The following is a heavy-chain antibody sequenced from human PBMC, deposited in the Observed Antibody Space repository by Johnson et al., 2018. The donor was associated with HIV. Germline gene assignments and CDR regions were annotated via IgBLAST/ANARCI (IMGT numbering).Heavy chain of an antibody. V-gene: IGHV3-30-3*01. CDR2: ISYDGNNK. CDR3: ARVRGGTGHGAFDI. J-gene: IGHJ3*02. CDR1: GFTFSSYA. Sequence: QVLLVESGGGVVQPGRSLRLSCAASGFTFSSYAMHWVRQAPGKGLEWVAVISYDGNNKYYTDSVKGRFTISRDNSKSTLYLQMNSLGPEDTAVYYCARVRGGTGHGAFDIWGQGTMVTVSS.